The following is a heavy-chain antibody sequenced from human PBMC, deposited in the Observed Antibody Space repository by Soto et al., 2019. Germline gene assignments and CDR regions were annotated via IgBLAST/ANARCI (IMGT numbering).Heavy chain of an antibody. Sequence: SVKVSCKASGDTFSSYSISWVRQAPGQGLEWMGGIVPIFGTTVYAPRLQGRLTITADGPTSTSYMELSGLTFEDTAVYYCATNSLGGGSQGDVWGQGTTVTVSS. D-gene: IGHD3-10*01. CDR3: ATNSLGGGSQGDV. CDR2: IVPIFGTT. CDR1: GDTFSSYS. V-gene: IGHV1-69*13. J-gene: IGHJ6*02.